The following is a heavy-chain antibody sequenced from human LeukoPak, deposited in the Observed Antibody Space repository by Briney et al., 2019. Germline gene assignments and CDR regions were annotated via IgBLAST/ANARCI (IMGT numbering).Heavy chain of an antibody. V-gene: IGHV4-61*02. CDR2: MYSSGST. D-gene: IGHD1-26*01. Sequence: SQTLSLTSTVSGGSLSSGSYYGSWIRQPAGKGLEWIGRMYSSGSTNYNPSLKRRVTMSVDTSKNQFSLKLSSVTAADTAVYYCARYSSGSYAFDIWGQGTMVTVSS. CDR3: ARYSSGSYAFDI. CDR1: GGSLSSGSYY. J-gene: IGHJ3*02.